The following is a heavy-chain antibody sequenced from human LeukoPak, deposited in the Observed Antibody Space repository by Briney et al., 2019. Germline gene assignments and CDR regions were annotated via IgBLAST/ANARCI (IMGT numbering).Heavy chain of an antibody. Sequence: ASVKVSCKVSGYTLIELSIHWVRQAPGKGLEWVGSFDPEDGETIYAQKFQGRVTMTEDTSTDTAYMELSSLRSEDTAVYYCATQGYSYGSYYYYYYMDVWGKGTTVTVSS. D-gene: IGHD5-18*01. CDR1: GYTLIELS. J-gene: IGHJ6*03. V-gene: IGHV1-24*01. CDR3: ATQGYSYGSYYYYYYMDV. CDR2: FDPEDGET.